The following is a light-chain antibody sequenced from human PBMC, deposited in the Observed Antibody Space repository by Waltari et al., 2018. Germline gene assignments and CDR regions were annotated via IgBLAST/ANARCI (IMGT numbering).Light chain of an antibody. CDR3: QQRSAWPRT. CDR1: QSVITF. CDR2: DTS. J-gene: IGKJ2*01. V-gene: IGKV3-11*01. Sequence: IVLTQSPATLSLSPGGSATLSCRASQSVITFLTWYQQKPGQAPRLLIYDTSKRATGIPGRFSGAGSGTDFTLTINSLEPEDFAIYYCQQRSAWPRTFGQGTKLEFK.